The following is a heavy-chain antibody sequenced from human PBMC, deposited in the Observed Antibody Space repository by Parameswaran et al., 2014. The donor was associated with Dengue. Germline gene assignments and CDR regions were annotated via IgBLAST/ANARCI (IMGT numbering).Heavy chain of an antibody. CDR3: ARGLDSSGWSNYYFDY. Sequence: WVRQAPGQGLEWMGIINPSGGSTSYAQKFQGRVTMTRDTSTSTVYMELSSLRSEDTAVYYCARGLDSSGWSNYYFDYWGQGTLVTVSS. J-gene: IGHJ4*02. V-gene: IGHV1-46*01. D-gene: IGHD6-19*01. CDR2: INPSGGST.